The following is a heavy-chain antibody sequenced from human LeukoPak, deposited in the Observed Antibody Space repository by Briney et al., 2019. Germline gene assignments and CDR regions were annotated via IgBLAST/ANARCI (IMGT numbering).Heavy chain of an antibody. CDR2: IYYSGST. V-gene: IGHV4-59*01. J-gene: IGHJ4*02. D-gene: IGHD6-19*01. Sequence: KPSETLSLTCTVSGGSISSYYWSWIRQPPGKGLEWIGYIYYSGSTNYNPSLKSRVTISVDTSKNQFSLKLSSVTAADTAVYYCARVTAVAGMDYWGQGTLVTASS. CDR3: ARVTAVAGMDY. CDR1: GGSISSYY.